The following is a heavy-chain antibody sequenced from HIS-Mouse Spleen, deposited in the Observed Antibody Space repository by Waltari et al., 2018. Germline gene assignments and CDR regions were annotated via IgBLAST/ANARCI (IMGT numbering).Heavy chain of an antibody. CDR1: GGSFSGYY. V-gene: IGHV4-34*01. CDR2: INHSGST. J-gene: IGHJ4*02. D-gene: IGHD3-10*02. Sequence: QVQLQQWGAGLLKPSETLSLTCAVYGGSFSGYYWSWIRQPPGKGLEWIGEINHSGSTHNNPSLKSRVTISVEPSKNQFSLKLSSVTAADTAVYYCARVSLSLGILFGFDYWGQGTLVTVSS. CDR3: ARVSLSLGILFGFDY.